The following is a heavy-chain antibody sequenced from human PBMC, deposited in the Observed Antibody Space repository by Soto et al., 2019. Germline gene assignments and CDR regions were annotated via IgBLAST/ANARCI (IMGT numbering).Heavy chain of an antibody. CDR3: ARAELESYDNTPMDY. CDR2: INHSGST. J-gene: IGHJ4*02. D-gene: IGHD1-7*01. V-gene: IGHV4-34*01. Sequence: QVQLQQWGAGLLKPSETLSLTCAVYGGSFSGYYWSWIRQLPGKGLEWIGEINHSGSTNYNPSLKSRVTIAVDTYKNQYYLKLSSVTAADTAVYYCARAELESYDNTPMDYWGQGTLVTVSS. CDR1: GGSFSGYY.